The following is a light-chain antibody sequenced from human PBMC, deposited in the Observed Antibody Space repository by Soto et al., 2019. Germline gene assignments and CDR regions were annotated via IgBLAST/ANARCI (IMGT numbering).Light chain of an antibody. CDR1: QYINTR. CDR3: HQRQSWPRT. Sequence: EVVLTQSPGTLSLSPGGRVTLSCRASQYINTRLAWYQHRPGQAPRLLIYQTSIRAAGIPARFSASGSGTDFTLTISDVQPEDFALYYCHQRQSWPRTFGQGTKVDI. V-gene: IGKV3-11*01. J-gene: IGKJ1*01. CDR2: QTS.